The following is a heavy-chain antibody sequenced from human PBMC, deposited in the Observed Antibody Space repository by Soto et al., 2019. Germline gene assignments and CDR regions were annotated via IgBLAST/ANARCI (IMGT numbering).Heavy chain of an antibody. J-gene: IGHJ5*02. CDR3: ARGIYSSSWYFPYFGP. Sequence: PSETLSLTCSVSGVSIRSGGYWSWIRQRPGKGLEWIGYIYYTGNPYYNPSLKSRLTISVDTSKNQLSLMLNSVTAADTAVYYCARGIYSSSWYFPYFGPWGQGTLVTVSS. D-gene: IGHD6-13*01. V-gene: IGHV4-31*03. CDR2: IYYTGNP. CDR1: GVSIRSGGY.